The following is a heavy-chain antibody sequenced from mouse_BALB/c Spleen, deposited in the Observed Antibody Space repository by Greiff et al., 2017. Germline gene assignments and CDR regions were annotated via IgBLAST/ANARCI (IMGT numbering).Heavy chain of an antibody. D-gene: IGHD2-14*01. J-gene: IGHJ4*01. CDR2: INSNGGST. Sequence: EVKVVESGGGLVQPGGSLKLSCAASGFTFSSYGMSWVRQTPDKRLELVATINSNGGSTYYPDSVKGRFTISRDNAKNTLYLQMSSLKSEDTAMYYCASRVRGAMDYWGQGTSVTVSS. CDR3: ASRVRGAMDY. CDR1: GFTFSSYG. V-gene: IGHV5-6-3*01.